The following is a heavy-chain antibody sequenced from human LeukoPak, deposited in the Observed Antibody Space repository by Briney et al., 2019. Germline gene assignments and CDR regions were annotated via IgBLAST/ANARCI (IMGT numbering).Heavy chain of an antibody. V-gene: IGHV1-46*01. Sequence: ASVKVSCKASLCTLTSYYMHWVRQAPGQGLEWMGIINPSGGSTSYAQKFQGRVTVTRDTSTSTVYMELSSLRSEDTAVYYCARALVDTAMDPDYWGQGTLVTVSS. CDR3: ARALVDTAMDPDY. D-gene: IGHD5-18*01. CDR1: LCTLTSYY. CDR2: INPSGGST. J-gene: IGHJ4*02.